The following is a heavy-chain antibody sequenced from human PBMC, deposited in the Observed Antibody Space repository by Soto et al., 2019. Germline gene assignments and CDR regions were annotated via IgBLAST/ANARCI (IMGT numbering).Heavy chain of an antibody. Sequence: GGSLRLSCAASGFTFSSYSMNWVRQAPGKGLEWVSYISSSSSTIYYADSVKGRFTISRDNAKNSLYLQMNSLRDEDTAVYYCARDGSYYDSSGYYYYFDYWGQGTLVTVSS. CDR1: GFTFSSYS. V-gene: IGHV3-48*02. CDR2: ISSSSSTI. CDR3: ARDGSYYDSSGYYYYFDY. J-gene: IGHJ4*02. D-gene: IGHD3-22*01.